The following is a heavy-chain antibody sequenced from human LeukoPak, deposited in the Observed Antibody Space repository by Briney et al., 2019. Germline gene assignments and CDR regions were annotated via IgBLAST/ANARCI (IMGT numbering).Heavy chain of an antibody. D-gene: IGHD6-13*01. CDR2: IYTSGST. J-gene: IGHJ4*02. Sequence: TLSLTCTVSGGSISSGSYYWSWIRQPAGKGLEWIGRIYTSGSTNYNPSLKSRVTISVDTSKNQFSLKLSSVTAADTAVYYCARSRCSSSWYEESGYWGQGTLVTVSS. CDR1: GGSISSGSYY. V-gene: IGHV4-61*02. CDR3: ARSRCSSSWYEESGY.